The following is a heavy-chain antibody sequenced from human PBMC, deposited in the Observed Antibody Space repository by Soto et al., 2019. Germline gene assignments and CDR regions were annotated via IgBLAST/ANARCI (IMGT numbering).Heavy chain of an antibody. D-gene: IGHD2-2*01. V-gene: IGHV5-51*01. CDR1: GYRFTSYW. CDR2: IYPGDSDT. CDR3: ARQSGSVVPAAIPALAAFDI. Sequence: GESLKISCKGSGYRFTSYWIGWVRQMPGKGLEWMGIIYPGDSDTRYSPSFQGQVTISADKSISTAYLQWSSLKASDTAMYYCARQSGSVVPAAIPALAAFDIWGQGTMVTVSS. J-gene: IGHJ3*02.